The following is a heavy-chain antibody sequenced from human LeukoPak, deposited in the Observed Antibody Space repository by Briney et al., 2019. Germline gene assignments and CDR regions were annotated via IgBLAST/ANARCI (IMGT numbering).Heavy chain of an antibody. J-gene: IGHJ6*02. CDR2: IYSGGST. V-gene: IGHV3-66*01. Sequence: GGSLRLSCAASGFTVSSNYMSWVRQAPGKGLEWVSVIYSGGSTYYADSVKGRFTISRDNSKNTLYLQMNSLRAEDTAVYYCARGSSGWCIYGMDVWGQGTTVTVSS. D-gene: IGHD6-19*01. CDR1: GFTVSSNY. CDR3: ARGSSGWCIYGMDV.